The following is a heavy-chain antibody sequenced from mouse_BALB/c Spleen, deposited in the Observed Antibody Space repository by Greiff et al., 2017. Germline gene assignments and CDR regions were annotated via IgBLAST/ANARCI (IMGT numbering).Heavy chain of an antibody. CDR3: TRCYYGSSYAMDY. Sequence: VQLKQSGTVLARPGASVKMSCKASGYSFTSYWMHWVKQRPGQGLEWIGAIYPGNSDTSYNQKFKGKAKLTAVTSASTAYMELSSLTNEDSAVYYCTRCYYGSSYAMDYWGQGTSVTVSS. J-gene: IGHJ4*01. D-gene: IGHD1-1*01. CDR1: GYSFTSYW. V-gene: IGHV1-5*01. CDR2: IYPGNSDT.